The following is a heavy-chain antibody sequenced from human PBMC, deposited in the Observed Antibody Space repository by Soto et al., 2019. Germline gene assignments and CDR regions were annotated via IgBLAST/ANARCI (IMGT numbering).Heavy chain of an antibody. J-gene: IGHJ6*03. CDR1: GFTFSDYY. CDR2: ISSSGSTI. D-gene: IGHD5-12*01. CDR3: ASGPGGDIVANGGYYYYYYMDV. V-gene: IGHV3-11*01. Sequence: QVQLVESGGGLVKPGGSLRLSCAASGFTFSDYYMSWIRQAPGKGLEWVSYISSSGSTIYYADSVKGRFTISRDNAKNSMYLHMNSLRAEYTAVSYCASGPGGDIVANGGYYYYYYMDVWGKGTTVTVSS.